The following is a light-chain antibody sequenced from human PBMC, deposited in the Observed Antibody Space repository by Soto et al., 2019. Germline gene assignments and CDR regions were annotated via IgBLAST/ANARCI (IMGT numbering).Light chain of an antibody. CDR2: HTS. CDR3: QQYTVWPFT. Sequence: IEMTQSPATLSLPPGERATLSCRASQNINTNLAWYQQSPGRAPRLFIYHTSTRATGIPDRFSGSGSGTEFTLTISSLQSEDFALYYCQQYTVWPFTFGGGTRVEIK. J-gene: IGKJ4*01. CDR1: QNINTN. V-gene: IGKV3-15*01.